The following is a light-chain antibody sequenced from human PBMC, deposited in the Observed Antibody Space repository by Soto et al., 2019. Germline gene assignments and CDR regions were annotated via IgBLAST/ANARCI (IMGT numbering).Light chain of an antibody. CDR3: QQYDTFPRA. Sequence: DIQMTHSPSTLSASVGDRVVITCRASQNINKWLAWYQQKPGKAPKFLIHDASTLETGVPSRFSGSGSGTEFTLTISSLQPDDFATFYCQQYDTFPRAFGQGTKVDI. CDR1: QNINKW. J-gene: IGKJ1*01. V-gene: IGKV1-5*01. CDR2: DAS.